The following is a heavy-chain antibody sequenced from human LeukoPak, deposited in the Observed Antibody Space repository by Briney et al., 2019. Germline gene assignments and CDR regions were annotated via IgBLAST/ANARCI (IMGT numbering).Heavy chain of an antibody. J-gene: IGHJ4*02. CDR3: ARDCGAAYGDYLPY. CDR1: GFTFTNFW. D-gene: IGHD4-17*01. Sequence: GGSLRLSCAASGFTFTNFWIHWVRQAPGKGLVWVSRINSDGSSISYADSVKGRFTISRDNAKNTVHLQMNSLRAEDTAVYYCARDCGAAYGDYLPYWGQGALVTVSS. V-gene: IGHV3-74*01. CDR2: INSDGSSI.